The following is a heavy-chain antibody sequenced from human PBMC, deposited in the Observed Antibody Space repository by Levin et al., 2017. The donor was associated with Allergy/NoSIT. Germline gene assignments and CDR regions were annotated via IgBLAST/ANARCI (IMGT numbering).Heavy chain of an antibody. J-gene: IGHJ6*02. V-gene: IGHV3-23*01. Sequence: GESLKISCAASGFTFSSYAMSWVRQAPGKGLEWVSAISGSGGSTYYADSVKGRFTISRDNSKNTLYLQMNSLRAEDTAVYYCAKVTIFDGMDCWGQGTTVTVSS. CDR3: AKVTIFDGMDC. CDR2: ISGSGGST. D-gene: IGHD3-9*01. CDR1: GFTFSSYA.